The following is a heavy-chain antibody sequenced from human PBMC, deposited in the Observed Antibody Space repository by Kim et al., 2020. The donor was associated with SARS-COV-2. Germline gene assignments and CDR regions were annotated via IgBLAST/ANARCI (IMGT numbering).Heavy chain of an antibody. CDR1: GGSISSGGYY. CDR2: IYYSGST. V-gene: IGHV4-31*03. CDR3: ARGGSGSGSYYPRFDY. D-gene: IGHD3-10*01. J-gene: IGHJ4*02. Sequence: SETLSLTCTVSGGSISSGGYYWSWIRQHPGKGLEWIGYIYYSGSTYYNPSLKSRVTISVDTSKNQFSLKLSSVTAADTAVYYCARGGSGSGSYYPRFDYWGQGTLVTVSS.